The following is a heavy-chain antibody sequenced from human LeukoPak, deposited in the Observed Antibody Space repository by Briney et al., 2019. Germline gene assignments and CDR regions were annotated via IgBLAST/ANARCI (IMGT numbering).Heavy chain of an antibody. Sequence: ASVKVSCKASGYTFTGYYMHWVRQAPGQGLEWMGWINPNSGGTNYAQKFQGRVTMTRDASISTAYMELSRLRSDDTAVYYCARDTPTYYYDSSGYYYSDYWGQGNPGHRLL. CDR2: INPNSGGT. D-gene: IGHD3-22*01. CDR1: GYTFTGYY. CDR3: ARDTPTYYYDSSGYYYSDY. V-gene: IGHV1-2*02. J-gene: IGHJ4*02.